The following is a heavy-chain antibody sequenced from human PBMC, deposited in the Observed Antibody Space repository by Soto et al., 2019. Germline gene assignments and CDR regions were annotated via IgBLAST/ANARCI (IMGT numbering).Heavy chain of an antibody. D-gene: IGHD1-1*01. Sequence: EVQLVESGGGLVKPGGSLRLSCAASGFTLSNSWMNWVRQAPGKGLEWIGRIKSKVDGGTVEFAAPVKVRFTISRDDSKNTLYLQMNSLKVEDTAVYFCTRDLAQRHNNYYCAMDVWGRGTTVTVSS. CDR2: IKSKVDGGTV. CDR1: GFTLSNSW. V-gene: IGHV3-15*01. CDR3: TRDLAQRHNNYYCAMDV. J-gene: IGHJ6*02.